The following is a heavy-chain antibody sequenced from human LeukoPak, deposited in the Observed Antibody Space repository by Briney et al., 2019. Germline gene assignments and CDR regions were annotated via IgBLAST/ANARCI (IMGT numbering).Heavy chain of an antibody. V-gene: IGHV4-4*07. CDR3: ARLYGGKFDY. J-gene: IGHJ4*02. Sequence: SETLSLTCNVPGGSISGFYWGWIRQPAGEGLEWIGRIYTSGSTNYSASLKSRVTMSVDTSKNQFSLKLSTVAAANTAVYYCARLYGGKFDYWGQGTLVTVSS. CDR1: GGSISGFY. D-gene: IGHD4-23*01. CDR2: IYTSGST.